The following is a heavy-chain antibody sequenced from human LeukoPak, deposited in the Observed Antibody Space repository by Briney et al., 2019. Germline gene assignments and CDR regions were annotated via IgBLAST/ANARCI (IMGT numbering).Heavy chain of an antibody. Sequence: SKTLSLTCAVYGGSFSGYYWSWIRQPPGKGLEWIGEINHSGSTNYNPSLKSRVTISVDTSKNQFSLKLSSVTAADTAVYYCASFGPFAKAYWGQGTLVTVSS. D-gene: IGHD3-10*01. J-gene: IGHJ4*02. CDR3: ASFGPFAKAY. V-gene: IGHV4-34*01. CDR2: INHSGST. CDR1: GGSFSGYY.